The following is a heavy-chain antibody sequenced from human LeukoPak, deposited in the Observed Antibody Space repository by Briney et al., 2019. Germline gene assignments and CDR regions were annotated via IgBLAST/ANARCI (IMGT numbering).Heavy chain of an antibody. Sequence: NSSETLSLTCAVSGGSISSSNWWSWVRQTPGKGLEWIGEIYHSGSTNYNPSLKSRVTISVDKSKNQFTLKLNSVTAADTAVYYCARLGDSSGYYAFDYWGQGTLVPVSS. D-gene: IGHD3-22*01. CDR3: ARLGDSSGYYAFDY. CDR1: GGSISSSNW. V-gene: IGHV4-4*02. CDR2: IYHSGST. J-gene: IGHJ4*02.